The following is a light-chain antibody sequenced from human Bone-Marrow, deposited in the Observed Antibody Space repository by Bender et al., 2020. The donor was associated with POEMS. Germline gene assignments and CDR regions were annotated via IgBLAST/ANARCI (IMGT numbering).Light chain of an antibody. CDR2: EGT. CDR3: SSYAGTYIQYV. Sequence: QSALTQPASVSASPGQSITISCTGSSSVVGTYNLVSWYQHHPGRAPKLMIYEGTKRPSGISTRFSGSKSGNTASLTISGKQAEDEDDYYSSSYAGTYIQYVFGTGNKVTV. V-gene: IGLV2-23*01. J-gene: IGLJ1*01. CDR1: SSVVGTYNL.